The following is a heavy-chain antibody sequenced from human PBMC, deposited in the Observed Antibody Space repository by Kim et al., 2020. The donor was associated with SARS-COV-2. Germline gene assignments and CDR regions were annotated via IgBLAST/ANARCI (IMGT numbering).Heavy chain of an antibody. V-gene: IGHV3-21*01. J-gene: IGHJ6*02. CDR2: ISSSSSYI. Sequence: GGSLRLSCAASGFTFSSYSMNWVRQAPGKGLEWVSSISSSSSYIYYADSVKGRFTISRDNAKNSLYLQMNSLRAEDTAVYYCARGFLTTDYYYGMDVWGQGTTVTVSS. D-gene: IGHD4-4*01. CDR1: GFTFSSYS. CDR3: ARGFLTTDYYYGMDV.